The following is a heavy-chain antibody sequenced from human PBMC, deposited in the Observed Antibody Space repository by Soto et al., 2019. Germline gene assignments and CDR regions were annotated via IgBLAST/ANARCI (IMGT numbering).Heavy chain of an antibody. CDR3: ARGCYDSGGYYTNSKNWFDP. Sequence: ASVKVSCKASGYTFTSYGISWVRQAPGQGLEWMGWISAYNGNTNYAQKLQGRVTMTTDTSTSTAYMELRSLRADDTAVYYCARGCYDSGGYYTNSKNWFDPWGQGTLVTVSS. J-gene: IGHJ5*02. D-gene: IGHD3-22*01. CDR2: ISAYNGNT. CDR1: GYTFTSYG. V-gene: IGHV1-18*01.